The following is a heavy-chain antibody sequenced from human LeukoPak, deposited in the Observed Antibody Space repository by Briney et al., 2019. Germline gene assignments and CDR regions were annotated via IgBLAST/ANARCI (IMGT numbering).Heavy chain of an antibody. D-gene: IGHD3-10*01. Sequence: GWSLRLSCAASGFVFSDFYMFWIRQAPGKGLEGISYISNSGSTLYYADSVKGRFTISRDNDKNLLYLQMNSLRADDTAVYYCARDALGSYDYWGQGTLVTVSS. CDR1: GFVFSDFY. CDR2: ISNSGSTL. CDR3: ARDALGSYDY. J-gene: IGHJ4*02. V-gene: IGHV3-11*01.